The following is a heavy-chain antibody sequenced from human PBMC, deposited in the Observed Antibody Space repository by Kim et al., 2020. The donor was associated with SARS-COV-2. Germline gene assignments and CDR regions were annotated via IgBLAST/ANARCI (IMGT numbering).Heavy chain of an antibody. D-gene: IGHD2-15*01. Sequence: GGSLRLSCAASGFTFGDYAMHWVRQAPGKGLEWVSGISLNSGTIGYADSVKGRFTISRDNAKNSLYLQMNSLRAEDTAFYYCAKDGYCSGGSCFLHSFYGMDVWGQGIPVIVSS. J-gene: IGHJ6*02. CDR2: ISLNSGTI. V-gene: IGHV3-9*01. CDR1: GFTFGDYA. CDR3: AKDGYCSGGSCFLHSFYGMDV.